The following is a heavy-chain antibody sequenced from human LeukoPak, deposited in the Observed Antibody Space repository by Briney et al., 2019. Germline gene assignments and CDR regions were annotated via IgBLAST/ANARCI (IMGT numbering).Heavy chain of an antibody. Sequence: AASVKVSCKASGYTFTGYYMHWVRQAPGQGLEWMGWINPNSGGTNYAQKFQGRVTMTRDTSISTAYMELSRLRSDDTAVYYCARDRRTMVRGVSNWFDPWGQGTLVTVSS. CDR3: ARDRRTMVRGVSNWFDP. V-gene: IGHV1-2*02. D-gene: IGHD3-10*01. CDR1: GYTFTGYY. CDR2: INPNSGGT. J-gene: IGHJ5*02.